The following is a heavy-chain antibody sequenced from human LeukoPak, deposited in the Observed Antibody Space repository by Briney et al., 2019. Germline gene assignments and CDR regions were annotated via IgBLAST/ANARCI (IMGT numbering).Heavy chain of an antibody. D-gene: IGHD6-19*01. CDR1: GGTFSRYA. V-gene: IGHV1-69*01. J-gene: IGHJ4*02. CDR3: ARDRPYTGGWRGFDY. CDR2: IIPMFGIA. Sequence: SVTVSCKASGGTFSRYAISWVRQAPGRGLEWMGGIIPMFGIANYAKKFQGRVTITADESTSTAYMELSSLRSEDTAVYYCARDRPYTGGWRGFDYWGQGTLVTVSS.